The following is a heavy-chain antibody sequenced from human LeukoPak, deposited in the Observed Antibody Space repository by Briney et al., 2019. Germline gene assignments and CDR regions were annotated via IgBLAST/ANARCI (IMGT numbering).Heavy chain of an antibody. J-gene: IGHJ6*02. CDR2: IKQDGSEK. Sequence: TGGSLRLSCAASGFTFSSYWMSWVRQAPGKGLEWVANIKQDGSEKYYVDSVKGRFTISRDNAKNSLYLQMNSLRAEDTAVYYCARETGDYYYYGMDVWGQGTTVTVSS. V-gene: IGHV3-7*01. CDR3: ARETGDYYYYGMDV. CDR1: GFTFSSYW.